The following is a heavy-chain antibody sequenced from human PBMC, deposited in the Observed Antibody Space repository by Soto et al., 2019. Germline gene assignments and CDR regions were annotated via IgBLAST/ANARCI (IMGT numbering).Heavy chain of an antibody. D-gene: IGHD6-13*01. J-gene: IGHJ6*03. CDR1: GYTFTSYD. V-gene: IGHV1-8*01. CDR2: MNPNSGNT. Sequence: ASVKVSCKASGYTFTSYDINWVRQATGQGLEWMGWMNPNSGNTGYAQKFQGRVTMTRNTSISTAYMELSSLRSEDTAVYYCARVPPPVIAAAVTGLDYYMAFWGKGTTVPVSS. CDR3: ARVPPPVIAAAVTGLDYYMAF.